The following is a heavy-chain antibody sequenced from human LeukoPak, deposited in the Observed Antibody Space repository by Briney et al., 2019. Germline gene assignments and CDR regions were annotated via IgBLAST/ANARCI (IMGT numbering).Heavy chain of an antibody. J-gene: IGHJ4*02. CDR2: INHSGST. CDR1: GGSFSGYY. V-gene: IGHV4-34*01. Sequence: ASETLSLTCAVYGGSFSGYYWSWIRQPPGKGLEWIGEINHSGSTNYNPSLKSRVIISVDTSKNQFSLKLSSVTAADTAVYYCARGPNKYSSSWYMDYWGQGTLVTVSS. CDR3: ARGPNKYSSSWYMDY. D-gene: IGHD6-13*01.